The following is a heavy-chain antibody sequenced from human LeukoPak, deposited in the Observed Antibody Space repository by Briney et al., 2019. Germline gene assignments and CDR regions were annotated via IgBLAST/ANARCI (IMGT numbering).Heavy chain of an antibody. J-gene: IGHJ5*02. CDR2: MYNSGST. Sequence: TSETLSHTCTVSGASISSNSDHWGWIRQPPGKGLEWIGSMYNSGSTHYKPSLQSRVTISVDTSKNQFSLKLSSVTAADTAVYYCARQLYSDDNYSPVWFDPWGQGTLVTVSS. V-gene: IGHV4-39*01. D-gene: IGHD5-24*01. CDR3: ARQLYSDDNYSPVWFDP. CDR1: GASISSNSDH.